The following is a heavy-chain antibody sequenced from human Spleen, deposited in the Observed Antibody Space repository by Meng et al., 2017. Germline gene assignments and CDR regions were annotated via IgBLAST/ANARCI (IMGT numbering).Heavy chain of an antibody. Sequence: SETLSLTCTVSGYSISTNYYWGWIRQPPGRGLEWIGSVFHTGYNYNNPSLQSRVTISVDTSKNQFSLKLSSVTAADTAVYYCARDWGYDSSGRHAFDIWGQGTMVTVSS. CDR1: GYSISTNYY. CDR2: VFHTGYN. D-gene: IGHD3-22*01. CDR3: ARDWGYDSSGRHAFDI. J-gene: IGHJ3*02. V-gene: IGHV4-38-2*02.